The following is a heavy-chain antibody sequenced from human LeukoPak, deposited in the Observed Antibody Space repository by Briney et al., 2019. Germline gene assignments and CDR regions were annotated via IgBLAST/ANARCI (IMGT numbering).Heavy chain of an antibody. CDR1: GGSISSSSYY. CDR2: IYYSGST. Sequence: PSETLSLTCTVSGGSISSSSYYWGWIRQPPGKGLEWIGSIYYSGSTYYNPSLKSRVTISVDTSKNQFSLNLTSVTAADTAVYYCARGEAVIGETTFDYWGQGTLVTVSS. D-gene: IGHD3-10*01. CDR3: ARGEAVIGETTFDY. J-gene: IGHJ4*02. V-gene: IGHV4-39*07.